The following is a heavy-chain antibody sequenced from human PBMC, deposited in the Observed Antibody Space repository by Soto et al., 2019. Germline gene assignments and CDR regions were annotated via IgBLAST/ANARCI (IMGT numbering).Heavy chain of an antibody. CDR3: ARVRGTMVRAKDAFDI. V-gene: IGHV5-51*01. D-gene: IGHD3-10*01. CDR1: GYSFTSYW. CDR2: IYPGDSDT. J-gene: IGHJ3*02. Sequence: LGESLKISCKGSGYSFTSYWIGWVRQMPGKGLEWMGIIYPGDSDTRYSPSFQGQVTISADKSISTAYLQWSSLKASDTAMYYCARVRGTMVRAKDAFDIWGQGTMVTVSS.